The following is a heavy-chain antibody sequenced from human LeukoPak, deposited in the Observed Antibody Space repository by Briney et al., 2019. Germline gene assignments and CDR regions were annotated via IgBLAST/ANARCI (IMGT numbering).Heavy chain of an antibody. D-gene: IGHD5-12*01. CDR3: ARVAGGYTPPKYYYYYYMDV. CDR1: GFTFSDYY. Sequence: GGSLRLSCAASGFTFSDYYMSWIRQAPGKGREWVSYISSSGSTIYYADSVKGRFTISRDNAKNSLYLQMNSLRAEDTAVYYCARVAGGYTPPKYYYYYYMDVWGKGTTVTVSS. J-gene: IGHJ6*03. V-gene: IGHV3-11*01. CDR2: ISSSGSTI.